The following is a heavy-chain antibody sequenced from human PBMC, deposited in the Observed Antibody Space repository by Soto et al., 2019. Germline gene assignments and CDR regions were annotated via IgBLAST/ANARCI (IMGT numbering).Heavy chain of an antibody. CDR3: ARGGSYVQH. D-gene: IGHD3-10*01. CDR2: VFYTGFT. V-gene: IGHV4-39*02. CDR1: GGSISCSCYY. Sequence: SETVSLTCAVSGGSISCSCYYWGWLRKSPGKGPEWIGSVFYTGFTSYNPSLESRVSVSVDTSKNHFSLKVRGVSAADTDVYDGARGGSYVQHWGQGTLVTVSS. J-gene: IGHJ1*01.